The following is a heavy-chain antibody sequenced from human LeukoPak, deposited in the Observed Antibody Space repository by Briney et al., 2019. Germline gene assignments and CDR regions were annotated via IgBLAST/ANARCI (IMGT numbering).Heavy chain of an antibody. CDR3: ARDNVGALDY. Sequence: PGGSLRLSCVASGFTFSTYCMAWVRQAPGKGLEWVANMKQDGSARHYADSVKGRFSISRDNSKNSVYLQMDSLRAEDTALYYCARDNVGALDYWGHGTLVTVSS. CDR1: GFTFSTYC. D-gene: IGHD1-26*01. J-gene: IGHJ4*01. CDR2: MKQDGSAR. V-gene: IGHV3-7*01.